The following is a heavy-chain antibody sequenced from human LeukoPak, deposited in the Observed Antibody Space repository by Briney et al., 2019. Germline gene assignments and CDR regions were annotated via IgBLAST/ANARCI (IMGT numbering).Heavy chain of an antibody. V-gene: IGHV4-34*01. CDR2: INHSGST. J-gene: IGHJ5*02. Sequence: NPSETLSLTCAVYGGSFSGYYWSWIRRPPGKGLEWIGEINHSGSTNYNPSLKSRVTISVDTSKNQFSLKLSSVTAADTAVYYCATRGDTAPHSDWFDPWGQGTLVTVSS. D-gene: IGHD5-18*01. CDR1: GGSFSGYY. CDR3: ATRGDTAPHSDWFDP.